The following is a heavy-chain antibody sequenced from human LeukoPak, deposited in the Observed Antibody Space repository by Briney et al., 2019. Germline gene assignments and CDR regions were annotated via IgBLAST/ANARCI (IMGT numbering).Heavy chain of an antibody. D-gene: IGHD2-2*01. CDR2: ISYDGSNK. CDR3: ARPLVGGAFDI. J-gene: IGHJ3*02. CDR1: GFTFSSYA. V-gene: IGHV3-30-3*01. Sequence: PGGSLRLSCAASGFTFSSYAMHWVRQAPGKGLEWVAVISYDGSNKYYADSVKGRFTISRDNSKNTLYLQMNSLRAEDTAVYYCARPLVGGAFDIWGQGTMVTVSS.